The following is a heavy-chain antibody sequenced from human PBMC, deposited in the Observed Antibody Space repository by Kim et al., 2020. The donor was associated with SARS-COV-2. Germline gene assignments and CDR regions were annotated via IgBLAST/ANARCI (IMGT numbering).Heavy chain of an antibody. D-gene: IGHD2-2*02. CDR2: ISGSGGST. V-gene: IGHV3-23*01. CDR3: AKGGRSCSSTSCYRLGNWFDP. Sequence: GGSLRLSCAASGFTFSSYAMSWVRQAPGKGLEWVSAISGSGGSTYYADSVKGRFTISRDNSKNTLYLQMNSLRAEDTAVYYCAKGGRSCSSTSCYRLGNWFDPWGQGTLVTVSS. CDR1: GFTFSSYA. J-gene: IGHJ5*02.